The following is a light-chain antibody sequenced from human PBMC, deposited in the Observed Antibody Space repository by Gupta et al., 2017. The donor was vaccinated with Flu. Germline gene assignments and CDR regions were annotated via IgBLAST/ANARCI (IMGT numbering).Light chain of an antibody. CDR3: QQDDTCLAT. CDR2: MAS. Sequence: PSTLTASVGDRVTITCRASQSIRDWLAWYQQKPGKAPKLLIYMASTLESGVPSRFSGSGYGTEFTLTISSLQPDDFATYYCQQDDTCLATFGQGTKLEIK. CDR1: QSIRDW. J-gene: IGKJ2*01. V-gene: IGKV1-5*03.